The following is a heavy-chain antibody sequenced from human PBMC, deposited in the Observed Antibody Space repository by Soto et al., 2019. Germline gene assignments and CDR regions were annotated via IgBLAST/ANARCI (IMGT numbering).Heavy chain of an antibody. CDR1: GFTFTSSA. V-gene: IGHV1-58*01. D-gene: IGHD4-17*01. Sequence: SVKLSCKSSGFTFTSSAVQWVRQARGQRLEWIGWIVVGSGNTNYAQKFQERVTITRDMSTSTAYMELSSLRSEDTAVYYCAAPHYGDYADYYYYYGMDVWGQGTTVTVSS. CDR2: IVVGSGNT. CDR3: AAPHYGDYADYYYYYGMDV. J-gene: IGHJ6*02.